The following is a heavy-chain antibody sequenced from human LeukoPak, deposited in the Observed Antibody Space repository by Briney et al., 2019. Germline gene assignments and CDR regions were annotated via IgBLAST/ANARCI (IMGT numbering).Heavy chain of an antibody. CDR2: MYNSGST. D-gene: IGHD4-17*01. CDR3: ARGIESYGDYGY. CDR1: GGSISGSY. Sequence: SETLSLTCTVSGGSISGSYWSWIRQPPGKGLEWIAYMYNSGSTNYNPSPKSRVTISIDTSKNQFSLKLSSLTAADTAIYYCARGIESYGDYGYWGQGILVTVSS. V-gene: IGHV4-59*01. J-gene: IGHJ4*02.